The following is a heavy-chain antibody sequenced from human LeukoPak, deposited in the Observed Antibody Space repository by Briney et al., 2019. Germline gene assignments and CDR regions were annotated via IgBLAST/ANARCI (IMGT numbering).Heavy chain of an antibody. Sequence: ASVKVSCTASGYTLTDYYMHWVRQAPGQGLEWMGRINPNSGGTNYAQKFQGRVTMTRDTPTSTVYMELGSLRSEDTAVYYCATDSSGWYALDYWGQGTLVTVSS. CDR2: INPNSGGT. CDR1: GYTLTDYY. J-gene: IGHJ4*02. CDR3: ATDSSGWYALDY. V-gene: IGHV1-2*06. D-gene: IGHD6-19*01.